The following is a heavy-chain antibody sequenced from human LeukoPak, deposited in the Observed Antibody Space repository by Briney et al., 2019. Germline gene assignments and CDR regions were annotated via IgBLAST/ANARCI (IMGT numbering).Heavy chain of an antibody. CDR1: GGSISSYY. J-gene: IGHJ4*02. CDR2: IYYSGST. Sequence: PSETLSLTCTVSGGSISSYYWSWIRQPPGKGLEWIGYIYYSGSTNLNPSLKSRVSISVDTSKNQFSLKVASVTAADTAVYYCSRGRDQSKTGDYWGQGTLVTVSS. V-gene: IGHV4-59*12. CDR3: SRGRDQSKTGDY. D-gene: IGHD2-2*01.